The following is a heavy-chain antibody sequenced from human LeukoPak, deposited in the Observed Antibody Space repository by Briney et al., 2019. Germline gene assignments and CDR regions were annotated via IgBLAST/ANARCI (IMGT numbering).Heavy chain of an antibody. V-gene: IGHV1-24*01. J-gene: IGHJ4*02. CDR1: GYTFTSYY. CDR2: FDPEDGET. CDR3: ATGGRVVPAAIGYDFDY. D-gene: IGHD2-2*02. Sequence: ASVKVSCKASGYTFTSYYMHWVRQAPGKGLEWMGGFDPEDGETIYAQKFQGRVTMTEDASTDTAYMELSSLRSEDTAVYYCATGGRVVPAAIGYDFDYWGQGTLVTVSS.